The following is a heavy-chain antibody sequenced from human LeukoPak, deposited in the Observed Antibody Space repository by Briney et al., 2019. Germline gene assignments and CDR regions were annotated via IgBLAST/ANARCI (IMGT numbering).Heavy chain of an antibody. CDR3: AKDLDSTGYFSEDMGERSDH. D-gene: IGHD3-22*01. J-gene: IGHJ4*02. CDR1: GFTFSSHA. CDR2: ISGNGAGT. Sequence: GGSLRLSCTPSGFTFSSHAMSWVRQAPGKGLEWVSGISGNGAGTYYGDSVKGRFTISRDNSKNTLYLQMDTLRADDTAMYYCAKDLDSTGYFSEDMGERSDHWGQGTLVTVSS. V-gene: IGHV3-23*02.